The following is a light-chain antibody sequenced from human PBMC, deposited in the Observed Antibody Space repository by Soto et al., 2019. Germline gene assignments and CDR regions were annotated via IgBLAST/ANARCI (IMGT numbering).Light chain of an antibody. CDR2: AAS. J-gene: IGKJ5*01. Sequence: EIVLTQSPATLSLSPGERATLSCRASRSFASSYLAWYQHKPGQAPRLLIYAASSRATGIPDRFIGSGSGTDFTLTISRLEPDDSAVYYCQQRHMWPITFGQGTRLEI. CDR3: QQRHMWPIT. V-gene: IGKV3D-20*02. CDR1: RSFASSY.